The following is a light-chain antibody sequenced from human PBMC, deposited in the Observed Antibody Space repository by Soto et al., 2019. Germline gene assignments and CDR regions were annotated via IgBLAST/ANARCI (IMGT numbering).Light chain of an antibody. Sequence: QSVLTQPHSVSGSPGQSVTISCTGTGSVVGGFDSVSWYQQHPGKAPKLMIYDVSKRPSGVPDRFSGSKSGNTASLTISGLQAEDEADYYCCSYAGTYTYVFGTGTKVTVL. CDR3: CSYAGTYTYV. CDR2: DVS. V-gene: IGLV2-11*01. J-gene: IGLJ1*01. CDR1: GSVVGGFDS.